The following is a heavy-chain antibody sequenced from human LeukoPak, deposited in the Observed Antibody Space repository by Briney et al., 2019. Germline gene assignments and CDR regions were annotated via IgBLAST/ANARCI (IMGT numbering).Heavy chain of an antibody. V-gene: IGHV1-2*02. CDR1: GGTFSSYT. CDR3: ARSGLPADAFDI. Sequence: ASVKVSCKASGGTFSSYTISWVRQAPGQGLEWMGWINPNSGGTNYAQKFQGRVTMTRDTSISTAYMELSRLRSDDTAVYYCARSGLPADAFDIWGQGTMVTVSS. CDR2: INPNSGGT. D-gene: IGHD6-25*01. J-gene: IGHJ3*02.